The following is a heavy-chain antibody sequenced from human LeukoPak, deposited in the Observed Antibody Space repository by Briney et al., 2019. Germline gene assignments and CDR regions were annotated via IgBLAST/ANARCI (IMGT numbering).Heavy chain of an antibody. CDR3: ARLPPGSYYDSSGYSWHYYYYYMDV. CDR2: IYHSGST. J-gene: IGHJ6*03. Sequence: SETLYLTCAVSGYSISSGYYWGWIRPPPGKGLEWIGSIYHSGSTYYNPSLKSRVTISVDTSKNQFSLKLSSVTAADTAVYYCARLPPGSYYDSSGYSWHYYYYYMDVWGKGTTVTVSS. CDR1: GYSISSGYY. V-gene: IGHV4-38-2*01. D-gene: IGHD3-22*01.